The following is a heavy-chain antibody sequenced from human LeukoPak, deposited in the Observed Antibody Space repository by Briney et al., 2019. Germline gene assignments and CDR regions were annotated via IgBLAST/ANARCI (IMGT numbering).Heavy chain of an antibody. CDR2: ISYDGSNK. CDR3: ARSLTYMDV. CDR1: GFTFSSYA. Sequence: GGSLRLSCAASGFTFSSYAMNWVRQAPGKGLEWVAVISYDGSNKYYAESVKGRFTISRDKSKNTLYLQMNSLRAEDTAVYYCARSLTYMDVWGKGTTVTISS. J-gene: IGHJ6*03. V-gene: IGHV3-30*04.